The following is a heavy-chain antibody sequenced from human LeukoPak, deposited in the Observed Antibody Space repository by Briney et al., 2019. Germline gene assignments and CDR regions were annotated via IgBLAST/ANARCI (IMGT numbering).Heavy chain of an antibody. V-gene: IGHV3-23*01. J-gene: IGHJ4*02. CDR1: GFTFSNYA. Sequence: PGGSLRLSCAASGFTFSNYAMSWVRQAPGKGLEWVSAIGGGGSPTYYADSVKGRFTISRDNSKNTLYLQMNSLRAEDTAIYYCAKDHITVPGFYFDSWGQGTLVPVSS. CDR2: IGGGGSPT. D-gene: IGHD6-19*01. CDR3: AKDHITVPGFYFDS.